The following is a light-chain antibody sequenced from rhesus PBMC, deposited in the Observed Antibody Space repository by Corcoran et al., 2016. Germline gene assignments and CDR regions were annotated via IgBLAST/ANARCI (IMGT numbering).Light chain of an antibody. J-gene: IGKJ2*01. Sequence: DIVMTQTPLSLPVTPGEPASISCRSSQSLLDSEDGNTYLDWYLQKPGQSPQLWIYEVSNRASGGPERFSGSGSDTVFTLKISRVEAEDVGVYYCMQALEFPYSFGQGTKVEIK. CDR2: EVS. CDR3: MQALEFPYS. CDR1: QSLLDSEDGNTY. V-gene: IGKV2-104*02.